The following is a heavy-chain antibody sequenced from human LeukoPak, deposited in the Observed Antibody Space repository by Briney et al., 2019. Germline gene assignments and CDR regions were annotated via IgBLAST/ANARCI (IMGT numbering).Heavy chain of an antibody. CDR1: GGTFSSYA. D-gene: IGHD3-10*01. V-gene: IGHV1-69*05. CDR3: ARDGWFGELTQNYYYMDV. Sequence: SVKVSCKASGGTFSSYAISWVRQAPGQGLEWMGRIIPIFGTANYAQKFQGRVTITTDESTSTAYMELSSLRSEDTAVYYCARDGWFGELTQNYYYMDVWGKGTTVTVSS. J-gene: IGHJ6*03. CDR2: IIPIFGTA.